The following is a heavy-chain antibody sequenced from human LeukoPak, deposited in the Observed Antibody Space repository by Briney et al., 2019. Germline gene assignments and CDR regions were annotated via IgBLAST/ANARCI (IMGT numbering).Heavy chain of an antibody. Sequence: ASVKVSCKASGYTFTSYDINWVRQATGQGLEWMGWMNPNSGNTGYAQNFQGRVTMTTDTSTSTAYMELRSLRSDDTAVYYCARDELSYQVLWDLDPWGQGTLVTVSS. D-gene: IGHD2-2*01. CDR1: GYTFTSYD. CDR2: MNPNSGNT. V-gene: IGHV1-8*01. CDR3: ARDELSYQVLWDLDP. J-gene: IGHJ5*02.